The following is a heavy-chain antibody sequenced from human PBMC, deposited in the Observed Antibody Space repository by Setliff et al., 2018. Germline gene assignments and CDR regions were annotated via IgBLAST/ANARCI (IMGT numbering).Heavy chain of an antibody. D-gene: IGHD3-22*01. CDR1: GFSFSRHW. Sequence: PGESLKISCVVSGFSFSRHWMSWVRQAPGKGPEWVADIKQDGSTKYYLDSVKSRFTISRDNAKRSLYLQMNGLRADDTGVYYCVRDDADNYDAFDNWGQGTLVTVSS. V-gene: IGHV3-7*01. J-gene: IGHJ3*02. CDR3: VRDDADNYDAFDN. CDR2: IKQDGSTK.